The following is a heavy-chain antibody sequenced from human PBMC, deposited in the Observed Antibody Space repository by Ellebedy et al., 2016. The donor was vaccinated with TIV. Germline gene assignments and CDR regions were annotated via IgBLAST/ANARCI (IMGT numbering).Heavy chain of an antibody. CDR1: GGSFSGYY. J-gene: IGHJ5*02. Sequence: PSETLSLTCAVYGGSFSGYYWSWIRQPPGKGLEWVGRIRYKPRSYTIEYAASVKGRFTISRDDSKNSLYLQMNSLKTEDTAVYYCARSGSYYWLDPWGQGTLVTVSS. CDR3: ARSGSYYWLDP. D-gene: IGHD1-26*01. CDR2: IRYKPRSYTI. V-gene: IGHV3-72*01.